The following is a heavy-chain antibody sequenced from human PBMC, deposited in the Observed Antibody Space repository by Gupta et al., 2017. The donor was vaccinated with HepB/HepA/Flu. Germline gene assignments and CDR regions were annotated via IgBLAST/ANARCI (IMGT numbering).Heavy chain of an antibody. CDR3: AKDIGTTVNYYYYGMDV. CDR2: ISWNSGSI. V-gene: IGHV3-9*01. CDR1: AFTFDDYA. D-gene: IGHD4-11*01. J-gene: IGHJ6*02. Sequence: EVQLVESGGGLVQPGRSLRRSCAASAFTFDDYAMHWVRQAPGKGLEWVSGISWNSGSIGYADSVKGRFTISRDNAKNSLYLQMNSLRAEDTALYYCAKDIGTTVNYYYYGMDVWGQGTTVTVSS.